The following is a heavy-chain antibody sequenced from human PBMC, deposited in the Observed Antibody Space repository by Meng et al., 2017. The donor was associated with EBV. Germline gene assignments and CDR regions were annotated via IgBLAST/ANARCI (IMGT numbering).Heavy chain of an antibody. V-gene: IGHV1-69*01. J-gene: IGHJ4*02. Sequence: QGQVDQCGAEGKRAGSWVKISCKTYGCPFRSDAVRCVRQGPGQGLEWLGGLIPMYGEPHYAQKFQDRVTITADEYTRTHYMELSSLRSDDTAMYYCASESGRGFTPDFWGQGTLVTVSS. CDR1: GCPFRSDA. D-gene: IGHD3-10*01. CDR2: LIPMYGEP. CDR3: ASESGRGFTPDF.